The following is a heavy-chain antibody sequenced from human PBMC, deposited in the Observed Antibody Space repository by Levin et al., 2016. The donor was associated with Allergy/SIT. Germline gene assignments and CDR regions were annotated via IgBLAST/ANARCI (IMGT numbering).Heavy chain of an antibody. D-gene: IGHD3/OR15-3a*01. CDR3: ARGFGLAYYYYSMDV. Sequence: GSLKISCAASGFTFSTYSLDWVRQAPGKGLEWVSSISSDSRYIYYADSVRGRFTISRDNAKNSLYLQMNSLRAEDTAVYYCARGFGLAYYYYSMDVWGQGTTVTVS. J-gene: IGHJ6*02. CDR2: ISSDSRYI. V-gene: IGHV3-21*01. CDR1: GFTFSTYS.